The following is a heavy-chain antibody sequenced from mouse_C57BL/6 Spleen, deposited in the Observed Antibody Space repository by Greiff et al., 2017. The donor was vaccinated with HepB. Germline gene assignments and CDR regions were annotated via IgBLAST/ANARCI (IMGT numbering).Heavy chain of an antibody. CDR1: GYTFTDYY. J-gene: IGHJ3*01. Sequence: VQLQQSGAELVRPGASVKLSCKASGYTFTDYYINWVKQRPGQGLEWIARIYPGSGNTYYNEKFKGKATLTAEKSSSTAYMQLSSLTSEDSAVYFCARGGWDYDEEAWFAYWGQGTLVTVSA. V-gene: IGHV1-76*01. CDR3: ARGGWDYDEEAWFAY. D-gene: IGHD2-4*01. CDR2: IYPGSGNT.